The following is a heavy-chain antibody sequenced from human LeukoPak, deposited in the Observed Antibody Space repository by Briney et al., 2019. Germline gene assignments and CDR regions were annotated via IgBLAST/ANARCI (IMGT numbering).Heavy chain of an antibody. Sequence: SETLSLTCTVSGGSISSGDYYWSWIRQPPGKGLEWIGYIYYSGSTYYNPSLKSRVTISVDTSKNQFSLKLSSVTAADTAVYYCARDSTNPDAFDIWGQGTMVTVSS. CDR2: IYYSGST. CDR1: GGSISSGDYY. CDR3: ARDSTNPDAFDI. D-gene: IGHD5/OR15-5a*01. J-gene: IGHJ3*02. V-gene: IGHV4-30-4*01.